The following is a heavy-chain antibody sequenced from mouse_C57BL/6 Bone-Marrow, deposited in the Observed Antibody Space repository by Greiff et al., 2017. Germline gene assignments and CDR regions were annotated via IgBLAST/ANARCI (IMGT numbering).Heavy chain of an antibody. Sequence: QVQLQQSGAELVRPGTSVKVSCKASGYAFTNYLIEWVKQRPGKGLEWIGVINPGSGGTNYNEKFKGKATLTADKYSSTAYMQLSSLTSADSAVYFCARSVRCLRWYCDVGGTGTTVTVSS. D-gene: IGHD6-2*01. CDR3: ARSVRCLRWYCDV. CDR2: INPGSGGT. CDR1: GYAFTNYL. J-gene: IGHJ1*03. V-gene: IGHV1-54*01.